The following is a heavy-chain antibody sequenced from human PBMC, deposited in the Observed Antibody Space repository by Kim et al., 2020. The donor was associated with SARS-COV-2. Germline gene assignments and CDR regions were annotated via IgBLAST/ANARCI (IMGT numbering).Heavy chain of an antibody. CDR1: GYTFTSYY. CDR2: INPSGGST. D-gene: IGHD3-22*01. V-gene: IGHV1-46*01. Sequence: ASVKVSCKASGYTFTSYYMHWVRQAPGQGLEWMGIINPSGGSTSYAQKFQGRVTMTRDTSTSTVYMELSSLRSEDTAVYYCAREYSSGYYYEYYFDYWGQGTLVTVSS. J-gene: IGHJ4*02. CDR3: AREYSSGYYYEYYFDY.